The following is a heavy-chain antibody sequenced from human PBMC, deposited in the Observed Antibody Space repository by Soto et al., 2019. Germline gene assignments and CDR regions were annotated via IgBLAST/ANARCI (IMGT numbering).Heavy chain of an antibody. Sequence: GSLRLSCAASGFTFSSYSMNWVRQAPGKGLEWVSSISSSSSYIYYADSVKGRFTISRDNAKNSLYLQMNSLRAEDTAVYYCARDPYSGSSPPYFDYWGQGTLVTVSS. J-gene: IGHJ4*02. CDR1: GFTFSSYS. V-gene: IGHV3-21*01. D-gene: IGHD1-26*01. CDR2: ISSSSSYI. CDR3: ARDPYSGSSPPYFDY.